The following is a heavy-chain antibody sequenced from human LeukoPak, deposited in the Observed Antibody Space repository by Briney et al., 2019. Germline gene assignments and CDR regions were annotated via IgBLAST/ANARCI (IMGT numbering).Heavy chain of an antibody. D-gene: IGHD3-10*01. CDR1: GYSISSGYY. J-gene: IGHJ5*02. CDR3: ARNTMIRGVIINWFDP. V-gene: IGHV4-38-2*01. CDR2: MYQSGSS. Sequence: SETLSLTCAVSGYSISSGYYWGWIRQPPGKGLEWIGSMYQSGSSYYSPSLKSRVTISVDTSKNQFSLKLRSVTAADTAVYYCARNTMIRGVIINWFDPWGQGTLVTVSS.